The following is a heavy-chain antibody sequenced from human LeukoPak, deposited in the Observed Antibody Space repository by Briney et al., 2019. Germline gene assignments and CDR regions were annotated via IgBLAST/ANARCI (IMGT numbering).Heavy chain of an antibody. CDR3: TSWGDTTAEYFQR. V-gene: IGHV3-7*01. J-gene: IGHJ1*01. CDR1: GFTFTRCW. D-gene: IGHD2-21*02. CDR2: INPDGRDT. Sequence: GGSLRLSCVVSGFTFTRCWMNWVRQAPGKGLEWVAHINPDGRDTYYVDSVKGRFTISRDNAQNSMYLQMNSLRVEDTAVYYCTSWGDTTAEYFQRWGQGTLVTVSS.